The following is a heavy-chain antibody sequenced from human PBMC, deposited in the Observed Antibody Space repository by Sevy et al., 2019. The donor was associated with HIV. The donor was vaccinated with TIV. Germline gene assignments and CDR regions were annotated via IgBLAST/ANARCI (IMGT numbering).Heavy chain of an antibody. CDR3: ARDKTIVGATPRYYYYYGMDV. Sequence: SETLSLTCTVSGGSISSYYWSWIRQPAGKGLEWIGRIYTSGSTNYNPSLKSRVTMSVDTSKNQFSLKLSSVTAADTAVYYCARDKTIVGATPRYYYYYGMDVWGQRTTVTVSS. V-gene: IGHV4-4*07. CDR1: GGSISSYY. J-gene: IGHJ6*02. D-gene: IGHD1-26*01. CDR2: IYTSGST.